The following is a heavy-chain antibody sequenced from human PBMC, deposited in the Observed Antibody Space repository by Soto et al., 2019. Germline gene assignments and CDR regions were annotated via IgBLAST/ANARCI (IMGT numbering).Heavy chain of an antibody. D-gene: IGHD3-10*01. CDR2: IYYSGST. J-gene: IGHJ6*03. CDR1: GGSISSGGYY. Sequence: QVQLQESGPGLVKPSQTLSLTCTVSGGSISSGGYYWSWIRQHPGKGLEWSGYIYYSGSTYYNPSLKSRVTISVDTSKNQFSLKLSSVTAADTAVYYCARDIASVSGGRRPYYYMDVWGKGTTVTVSS. V-gene: IGHV4-31*03. CDR3: ARDIASVSGGRRPYYYMDV.